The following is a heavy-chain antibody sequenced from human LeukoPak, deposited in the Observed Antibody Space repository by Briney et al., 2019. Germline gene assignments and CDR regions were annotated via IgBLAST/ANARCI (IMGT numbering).Heavy chain of an antibody. CDR3: ARDSGPYYDFWSGYFNNYYYGMDV. CDR2: IEQDGSEK. V-gene: IGHV3-7*01. Sequence: GGSLRLSCAASGFTFSSYWMSWVRQAPGKGLEWVANIEQDGSEKYYVDSVKGRFTISRDNAKNSLYLQMNSLRAEDTAVYYCARDSGPYYDFWSGYFNNYYYGMDVWGQGTTVTVSS. CDR1: GFTFSSYW. D-gene: IGHD3-3*01. J-gene: IGHJ6*02.